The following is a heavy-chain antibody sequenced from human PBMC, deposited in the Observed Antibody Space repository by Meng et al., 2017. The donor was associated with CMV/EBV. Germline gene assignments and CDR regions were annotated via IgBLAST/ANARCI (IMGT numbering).Heavy chain of an antibody. CDR3: ARERGYSSPRFDY. CDR1: GGSISSSSYY. D-gene: IGHD6-13*01. Sequence: LQLQESGPGLVKPSETLSLTCSVSGGSISSSSYYWGWIRQPPGKGLEWIGSIYYSGSTYYNPSLKSRVTISVDTSKNQFSLKLSSVTAADTAVYYCARERGYSSPRFDYWGQGTLVTVSS. V-gene: IGHV4-39*07. CDR2: IYYSGST. J-gene: IGHJ4*02.